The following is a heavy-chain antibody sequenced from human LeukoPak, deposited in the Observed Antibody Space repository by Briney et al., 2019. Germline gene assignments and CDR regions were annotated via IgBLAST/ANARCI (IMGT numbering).Heavy chain of an antibody. J-gene: IGHJ4*02. CDR1: GFTFSSYG. CDR2: ISYDGSNK. V-gene: IGHV3-30*18. Sequence: GRSLRLSCAASGFTFSSYGMRWVRQAPGKGLEWVAVISYDGSNKYYADSVKGRFTISRDNSKNTLYLQMNSLRAEDTAVYYCAKDRSSSWSPDYWGQGTLVTVSS. CDR3: AKDRSSSWSPDY. D-gene: IGHD6-13*01.